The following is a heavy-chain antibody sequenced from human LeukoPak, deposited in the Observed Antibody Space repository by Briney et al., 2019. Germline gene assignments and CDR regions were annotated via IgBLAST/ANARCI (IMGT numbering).Heavy chain of an antibody. J-gene: IGHJ4*02. Sequence: GGSRRLACAAAGFRFSSYWMSWVRQAPGEGLEWVANIKQDGSEKYYVDSVKGRFTISRDNAKNSLYLQMNSLRAEDTAVYFCARDGLPFDFWGQGTLVTVSS. CDR2: IKQDGSEK. V-gene: IGHV3-7*01. D-gene: IGHD5-12*01. CDR3: ARDGLPFDF. CDR1: GFRFSSYW.